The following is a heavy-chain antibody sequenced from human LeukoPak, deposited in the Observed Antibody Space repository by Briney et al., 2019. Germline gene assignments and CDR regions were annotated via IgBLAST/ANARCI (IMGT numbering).Heavy chain of an antibody. Sequence: GGSLRLSCAASGFTFSSYSMNWVRQAPGKGLEWVSSISGSSSYIYYADSVKGRFTISRHNAKNSLYPQMNSLRAEDTAMYYCAREAPAAAGFDFWGQGTLVTVSS. CDR3: AREAPAAAGFDF. CDR2: ISGSSSYI. J-gene: IGHJ4*02. D-gene: IGHD6-13*01. V-gene: IGHV3-21*01. CDR1: GFTFSSYS.